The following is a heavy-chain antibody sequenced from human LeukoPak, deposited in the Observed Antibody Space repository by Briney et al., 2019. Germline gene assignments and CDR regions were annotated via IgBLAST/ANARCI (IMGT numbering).Heavy chain of an antibody. V-gene: IGHV3-23*01. Sequence: GGSLRLSCAASGFTFSSYAMSWVRQAPGKGLEWVSAISGSGGSTYYADSVKGRFTISRDNSKNTLYLQMNSLRPEDTAVYYCAKVLGEYSIRSKPLDTWGQGTLVTVSS. J-gene: IGHJ5*02. CDR1: GFTFSSYA. CDR3: AKVLGEYSIRSKPLDT. CDR2: ISGSGGST. D-gene: IGHD6-13*01.